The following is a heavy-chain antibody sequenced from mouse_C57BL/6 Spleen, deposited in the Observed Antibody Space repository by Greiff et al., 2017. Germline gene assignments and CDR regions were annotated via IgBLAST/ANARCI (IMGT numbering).Heavy chain of an antibody. V-gene: IGHV1-81*01. D-gene: IGHD1-1*01. Sequence: QVQLQQSGAELARPGASVKLSCKASGYTFTSYGISWVKQRTGQGLEWIGEIYPRSGNTYYNEKFKGKATLTADKSSSTAYMELRSLTSEDSAVYFCARGVYYGSSYGYFEVWGTGTTVTVSS. J-gene: IGHJ1*03. CDR2: IYPRSGNT. CDR1: GYTFTSYG. CDR3: ARGVYYGSSYGYFEV.